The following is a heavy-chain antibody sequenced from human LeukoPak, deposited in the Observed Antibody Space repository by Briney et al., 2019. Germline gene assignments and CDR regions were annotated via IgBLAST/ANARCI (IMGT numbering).Heavy chain of an antibody. Sequence: PGGSLTLSCAASGFTFSSYDMHWVCQATGKGLEWVSAIGTAGDTYYPGSVKGRFTISRENAKNSLYLQMNSLRAEDTAVYYCARHYAGGNDYWGQGTLVTVSS. CDR3: ARHYAGGNDY. V-gene: IGHV3-13*01. D-gene: IGHD4-17*01. CDR1: GFTFSSYD. J-gene: IGHJ4*02. CDR2: IGTAGDT.